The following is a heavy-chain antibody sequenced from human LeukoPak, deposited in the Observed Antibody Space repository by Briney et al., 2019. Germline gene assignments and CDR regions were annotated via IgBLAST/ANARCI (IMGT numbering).Heavy chain of an antibody. CDR2: IRSKAYGGTT. J-gene: IGHJ6*03. CDR3: TRYDFWSGYPNMDV. D-gene: IGHD3-3*01. V-gene: IGHV3-49*04. Sequence: PGGSLRLSCTASGFTFGDYAMGWVRQAPGKGLEWVGFIRSKAYGGTTEYAASVKGRFTISRDDSKSIAYLQMNSLKTEDTAVYYCTRYDFWSGYPNMDVWGKGTTVTVSS. CDR1: GFTFGDYA.